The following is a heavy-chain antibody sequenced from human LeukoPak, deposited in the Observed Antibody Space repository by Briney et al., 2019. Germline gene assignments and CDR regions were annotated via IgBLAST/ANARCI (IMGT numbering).Heavy chain of an antibody. D-gene: IGHD2-15*01. CDR2: IYYSGST. CDR1: GGSITSNSYY. V-gene: IGHV4-39*07. Sequence: TSETLSLTCTVSGGSITSNSYYWGWIRQPPGKGLEWIGSIYYSGSTYYNPSLKSRVTISVDTSKNQFSLKLSSVTAADTAVYYCAIPAQPTGRYCSGGSCYHPGDYYYYMDVWGKGTTVTVSS. CDR3: AIPAQPTGRYCSGGSCYHPGDYYYYMDV. J-gene: IGHJ6*03.